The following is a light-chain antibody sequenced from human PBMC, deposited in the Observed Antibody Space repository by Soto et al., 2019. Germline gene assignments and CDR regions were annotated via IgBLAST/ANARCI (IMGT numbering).Light chain of an antibody. V-gene: IGLV1-51*01. CDR3: ESWDDSLSGYV. CDR2: DNN. CDR1: SSNIGNNY. J-gene: IGLJ1*01. Sequence: QSVLTQPPSVSAAPGQKVTISCSGSSSNIGNNYVSWYQHLPGTAPKLLIYDNNKRPSGIPDRFSGSKSGTSATLGISGLRSEDEADYYCESWDDSLSGYVFGPGNKVTVL.